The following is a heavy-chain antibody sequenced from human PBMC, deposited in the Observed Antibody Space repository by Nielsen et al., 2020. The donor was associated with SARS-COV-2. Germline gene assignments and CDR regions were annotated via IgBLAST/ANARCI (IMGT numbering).Heavy chain of an antibody. CDR2: INPGSGST. Sequence: ASVKVSCKASGYTFTTYYMHWVRQAPGQGLEWMGVINPGSGSTTYARKFQDRVTMTRDTSTSTVYMELSSLRSEDTAVYYCASGNIAVAGTDHYYGMDAWGQGTTVTVSS. CDR3: ASGNIAVAGTDHYYGMDA. D-gene: IGHD6-19*01. CDR1: GYTFTTYY. V-gene: IGHV1-46*01. J-gene: IGHJ6*02.